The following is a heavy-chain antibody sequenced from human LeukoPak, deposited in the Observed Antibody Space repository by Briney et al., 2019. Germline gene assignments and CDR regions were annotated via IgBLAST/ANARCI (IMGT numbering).Heavy chain of an antibody. V-gene: IGHV4-30-2*01. CDR1: GGSISSGGYS. CDR3: ARVRATYYFDY. Sequence: SETLSLTCAVSGGSISSGGYSWSWIRQPPGKGLEWIGYIYHSGSTYYNPSLKSRVTISVDRSKNQFSLKLSSVTAADTAVYYCARVRATYYFDYWGQGTLSPSPQ. CDR2: IYHSGST. J-gene: IGHJ4*02.